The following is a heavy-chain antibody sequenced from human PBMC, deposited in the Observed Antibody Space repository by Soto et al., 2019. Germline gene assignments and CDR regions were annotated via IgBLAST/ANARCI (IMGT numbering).Heavy chain of an antibody. CDR1: GGTFSSYT. V-gene: IGHV1-69*02. Sequence: QVQLVQSGAEVKKPGSSVKVSCKASGGTFSSYTISWVRQAPGQGLEWMGRIIPILGIANYAQKFQGRVTMTADKSTSTAYMELRSLRSEDTAVYYCARVVIAAAGTERNYYYYGMDVWGQGTTVTVSS. J-gene: IGHJ6*02. CDR3: ARVVIAAAGTERNYYYYGMDV. CDR2: IIPILGIA. D-gene: IGHD6-13*01.